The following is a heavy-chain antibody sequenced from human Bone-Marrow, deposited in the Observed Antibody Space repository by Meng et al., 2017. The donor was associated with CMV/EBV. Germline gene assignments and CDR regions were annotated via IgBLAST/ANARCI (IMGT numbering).Heavy chain of an antibody. D-gene: IGHD2-21*02. J-gene: IGHJ4*02. V-gene: IGHV3-30*02. CDR1: GFTFSSYG. CDR2: IRYDGSNK. Sequence: QVELVESGGGVVQPGGSLRLSCAASGFTFSSYGMHWVRQAPGKGLEWVAFIRYDGSNKYYADSVKGRFTISRDNSKNTLYLQMNSLRAEDTAVYYCARDRCGGDCRTSFDYWGQGTLVTVSS. CDR3: ARDRCGGDCRTSFDY.